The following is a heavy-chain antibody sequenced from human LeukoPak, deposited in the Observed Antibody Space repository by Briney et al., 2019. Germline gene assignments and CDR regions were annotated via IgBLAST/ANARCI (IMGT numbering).Heavy chain of an antibody. CDR3: ARHGLAVTGTLGGLDY. CDR2: IYPGDSDT. D-gene: IGHD6-19*01. J-gene: IGHJ4*02. CDR1: RYSFTRYW. Sequence: GESLRISCKGSRYSFTRYWIAWVRQMPGKGLEWMGIIYPGDSDTRYSPSFQGQVTLAVDRSISTAYLQWTSLRASDTAMYYCARHGLAVTGTLGGLDYWGPGTLVTVSS. V-gene: IGHV5-51*01.